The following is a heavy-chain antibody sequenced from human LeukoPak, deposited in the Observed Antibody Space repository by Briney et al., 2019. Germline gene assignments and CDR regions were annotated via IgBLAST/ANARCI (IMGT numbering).Heavy chain of an antibody. D-gene: IGHD3-9*01. V-gene: IGHV3-30-3*02. CDR1: GFTFSSYA. CDR3: AKSLEYFDQGAAFDI. J-gene: IGHJ3*02. CDR2: ISYDGSNK. Sequence: GGSLRLSCAASGFTFSSYAMHWVRQAPGKGLEWVAVISYDGSNKYYADSVKGRFTISRDNSKNTLYLQMNSLRAEDTAVYYCAKSLEYFDQGAAFDIWGQGTMVTASS.